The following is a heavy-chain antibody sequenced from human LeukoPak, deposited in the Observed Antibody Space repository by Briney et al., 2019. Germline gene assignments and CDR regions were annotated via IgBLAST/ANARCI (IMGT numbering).Heavy chain of an antibody. V-gene: IGHV4-39*07. J-gene: IGHJ3*02. CDR1: GGSISSVSYY. CDR3: ASTRQPYYYDSSGYAFDI. CDR2: IFYTGRS. D-gene: IGHD3-22*01. Sequence: PSETLSLTCTVSGGSISSVSYYWGWIRQPPGKGLECIGSIFYTGRSYYNPSLKRRVTISIDTSKNQFSLKLSSVTAADTAVYYCASTRQPYYYDSSGYAFDIWGQGTMVTVSS.